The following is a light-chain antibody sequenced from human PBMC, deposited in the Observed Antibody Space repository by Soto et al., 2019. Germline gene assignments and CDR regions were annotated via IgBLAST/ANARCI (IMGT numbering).Light chain of an antibody. CDR2: DAS. J-gene: IGKJ4*01. Sequence: DIQLTQSPSSLSASVGETVTVTCQSSQDISVYLNWYQEKPGKAPTLLIYDASNLKTGVPSRFSGLGSGTHFTLTISNLQPEDIATYFCQHYDDVLVTFGGATKVDIK. CDR3: QHYDDVLVT. V-gene: IGKV1-33*01. CDR1: QDISVY.